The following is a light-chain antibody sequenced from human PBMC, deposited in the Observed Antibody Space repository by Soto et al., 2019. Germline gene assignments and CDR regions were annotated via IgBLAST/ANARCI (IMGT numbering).Light chain of an antibody. V-gene: IGLV2-8*01. CDR1: SSDTGDYNY. J-gene: IGLJ1*01. CDR3: SSYAGSDNYV. Sequence: QSVLTQPRSASGSPGQSVTISCSGTSSDTGDYNYVSWYQQHPGKAPKLMIYEVSKRPSGVPDRFSGSKSGNTASLTVSGLQAEDEADYYCSSYAGSDNYVFGTGTKVTVL. CDR2: EVS.